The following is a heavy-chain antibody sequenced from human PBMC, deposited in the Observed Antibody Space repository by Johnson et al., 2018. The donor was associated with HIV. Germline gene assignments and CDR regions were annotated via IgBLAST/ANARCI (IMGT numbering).Heavy chain of an antibody. Sequence: QVQLVESGGGVVQPGRSLRLSCAASGFTFSSYAMHWVRQAPGKGLEWVAFIRYDGSNKYYADSVKGRFIISRDTSKNTLYLQMNSLRAEDTAVYYCAKDRASSWYDAFDIWGQGTMVTVSS. J-gene: IGHJ3*02. CDR2: IRYDGSNK. V-gene: IGHV3-30*02. D-gene: IGHD6-13*01. CDR3: AKDRASSWYDAFDI. CDR1: GFTFSSYA.